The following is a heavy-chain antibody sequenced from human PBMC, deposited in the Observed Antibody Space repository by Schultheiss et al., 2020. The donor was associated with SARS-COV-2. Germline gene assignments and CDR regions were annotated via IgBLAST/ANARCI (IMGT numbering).Heavy chain of an antibody. CDR3: AKDLRITMIRSYYFDY. Sequence: GGSLRLSCAASGFTFSSYGMHWVRQAPGKGLEWVAATSYDGNNKDYADSVKGRFTISRDNSKNTLYLQMNSLRAEDTAVYYCAKDLRITMIRSYYFDYWGQGTLVTVSS. J-gene: IGHJ4*02. CDR1: GFTFSSYG. V-gene: IGHV3-30*18. CDR2: TSYDGNNK. D-gene: IGHD3-10*01.